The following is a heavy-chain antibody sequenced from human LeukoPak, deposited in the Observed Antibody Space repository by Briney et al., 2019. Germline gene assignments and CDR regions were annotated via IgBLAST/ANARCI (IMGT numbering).Heavy chain of an antibody. CDR2: ISSSSSYI. Sequence: GGSLRLSCVASGFTFSSYSMNWVRQAPGKGLEWVSSISSSSSYIYYADSVKGRFTISRDNAKNSLYLQMNSLRAEDTAVYYCARPELRGFAPNYWGQGTLVTVSS. J-gene: IGHJ4*02. CDR3: ARPELRGFAPNY. D-gene: IGHD4-23*01. CDR1: GFTFSSYS. V-gene: IGHV3-21*01.